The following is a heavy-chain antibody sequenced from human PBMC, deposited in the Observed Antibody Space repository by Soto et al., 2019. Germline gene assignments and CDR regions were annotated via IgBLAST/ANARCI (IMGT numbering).Heavy chain of an antibody. J-gene: IGHJ4*02. Sequence: PGGSLRLSCAASGFTFDDYAMHWVRQAPGKGLEWDSGISWNSGSIGYADSVKGRFTISRDNAKNSLYLQMNSLRAEDTALYYCAKDIGIAAAGYGGYFDYWGQGTLVTVSS. D-gene: IGHD6-13*01. CDR1: GFTFDDYA. V-gene: IGHV3-9*01. CDR2: ISWNSGSI. CDR3: AKDIGIAAAGYGGYFDY.